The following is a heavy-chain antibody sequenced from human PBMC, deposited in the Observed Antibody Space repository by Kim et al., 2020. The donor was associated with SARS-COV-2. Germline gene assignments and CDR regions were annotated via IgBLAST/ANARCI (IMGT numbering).Heavy chain of an antibody. D-gene: IGHD3-3*01. Sequence: QKFQERVTITRDMSTSTAYMELSSLRSEDTAVYYCAADREVWSGYYLFDYWGQGTLVTVSS. CDR3: AADREVWSGYYLFDY. V-gene: IGHV1-58*01. J-gene: IGHJ4*02.